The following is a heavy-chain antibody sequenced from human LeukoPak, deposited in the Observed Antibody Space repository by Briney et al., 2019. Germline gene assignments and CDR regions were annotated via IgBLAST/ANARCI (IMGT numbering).Heavy chain of an antibody. CDR2: ISSSGSTI. Sequence: SGGSLRLSCEGSGFTFTSYGMHWVRQAPGKGLEWVSYISSSGSTIYYADSVKGRFTISRDNAENSLYLQMNSLRAEDTAVYYCATDNYDSSGYYSISFDYWGRGTLVTVSS. CDR3: ATDNYDSSGYYSISFDY. J-gene: IGHJ4*02. D-gene: IGHD3-22*01. V-gene: IGHV3-48*04. CDR1: GFTFTSYG.